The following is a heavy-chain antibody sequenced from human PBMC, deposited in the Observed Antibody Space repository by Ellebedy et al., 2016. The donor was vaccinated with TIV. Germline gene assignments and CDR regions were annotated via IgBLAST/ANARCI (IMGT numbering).Heavy chain of an antibody. CDR2: IYHSGST. Sequence: GSLRLXCTVSGGSISSSSYYWGWIRQPPGKGLEWIGSIYHSGSTYYNPSLKSRVTISVDTSKNQFSLKLSSVTAADTAVYYCARVPRITIFGVVIDYYYMDVWGKGTTVTVSS. CDR3: ARVPRITIFGVVIDYYYMDV. D-gene: IGHD3-3*01. V-gene: IGHV4-39*07. J-gene: IGHJ6*03. CDR1: GGSISSSSYY.